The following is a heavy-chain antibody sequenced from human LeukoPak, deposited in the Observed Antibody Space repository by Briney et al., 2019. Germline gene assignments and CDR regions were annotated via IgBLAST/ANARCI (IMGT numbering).Heavy chain of an antibody. J-gene: IGHJ4*02. CDR1: GGTFSSYA. Sequence: ASVKVSCKASGGTFSSYAISWVRQAPGQGLEWMGGIIPIFGTANYAQKFQGRVTITADESTSTAYMELRSLRSDDTAVYYCARDRDGYNGGDYWGQGTLVTVSS. D-gene: IGHD5-24*01. CDR2: IIPIFGTA. V-gene: IGHV1-69*13. CDR3: ARDRDGYNGGDY.